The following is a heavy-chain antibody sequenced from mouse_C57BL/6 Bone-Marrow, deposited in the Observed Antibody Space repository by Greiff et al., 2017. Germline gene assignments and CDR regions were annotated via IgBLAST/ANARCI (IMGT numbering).Heavy chain of an antibody. D-gene: IGHD1-1*01. Sequence: QVQLQQPGAELVKPGASVKVSCKASGYTFTSYWMHWVKQRPGQGLEWIGRIHPSDSDTNYNQKFKGKATLTVEKSSSTAYMQLSSLTSEDSAVYYCAIVGVYYGTQDAMDYWGQGTSVTVSS. CDR1: GYTFTSYW. J-gene: IGHJ4*01. CDR3: AIVGVYYGTQDAMDY. CDR2: IHPSDSDT. V-gene: IGHV1-74*01.